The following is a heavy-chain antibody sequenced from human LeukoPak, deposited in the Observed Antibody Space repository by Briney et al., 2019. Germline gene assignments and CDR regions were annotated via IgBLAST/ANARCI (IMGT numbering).Heavy chain of an antibody. J-gene: IGHJ5*02. V-gene: IGHV3-30*04. CDR3: ARQGDSYDSSGYYYWFDP. D-gene: IGHD3-22*01. Sequence: GGSLRLSCAASGFTFSSYAMHWVRQAPGKGLEWVAVISYDGSNKYYADSVKGRFTISRDNSKNTLYLQMNSLRAEDTAVYYCARQGDSYDSSGYYYWFDPWGQGTLVTVSS. CDR2: ISYDGSNK. CDR1: GFTFSSYA.